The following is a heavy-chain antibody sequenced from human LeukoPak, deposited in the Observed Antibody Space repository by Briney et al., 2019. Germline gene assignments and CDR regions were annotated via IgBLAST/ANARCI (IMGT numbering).Heavy chain of an antibody. CDR2: IKQDGTEK. D-gene: IGHD6-13*01. CDR1: GFTFTTYW. Sequence: GGSLRLSCAASGFTFTTYWMSWVRQAPGKGLEWVANIKQDGTEKYYVDSVKGRFTISRDNAKNSVYLQMNSLRAEDTALYYCARGSGSSWYFYFDYWGQGTLVTVSS. J-gene: IGHJ4*02. V-gene: IGHV3-7*03. CDR3: ARGSGSSWYFYFDY.